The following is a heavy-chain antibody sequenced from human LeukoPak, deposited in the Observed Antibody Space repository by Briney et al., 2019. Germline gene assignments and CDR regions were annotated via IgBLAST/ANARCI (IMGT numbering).Heavy chain of an antibody. Sequence: GGSLRLSCAAPGFTFSSYSMNWVRQAPGKGLEWVSYISSSSTIYYADSVKGRFTISRDNAKNSLYLQMNSLRAEDTAVYYCARVPRMPNTLDYWGQGTLVTVSS. CDR3: ARVPRMPNTLDY. CDR1: GFTFSSYS. V-gene: IGHV3-48*04. J-gene: IGHJ4*02. CDR2: ISSSSTI. D-gene: IGHD1/OR15-1a*01.